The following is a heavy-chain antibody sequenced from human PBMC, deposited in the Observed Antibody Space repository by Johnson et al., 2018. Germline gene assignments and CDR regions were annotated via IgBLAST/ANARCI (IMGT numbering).Heavy chain of an antibody. D-gene: IGHD6-19*01. CDR3: AKDPWSEYSSGGVIYYSYMDV. J-gene: IGHJ6*03. CDR2: ISYDGSNE. V-gene: IGHV3-30*18. Sequence: QVQLRESGGGVVQPGRSLRLCCAASGFTFSNYGMHWVRQAPGKGLEWVAIISYDGSNEYYGDSVKGRFTISRDNSKDTLYLQINSLRAEDTAVYYCAKDPWSEYSSGGVIYYSYMDVWGKGTTVTVSS. CDR1: GFTFSNYG.